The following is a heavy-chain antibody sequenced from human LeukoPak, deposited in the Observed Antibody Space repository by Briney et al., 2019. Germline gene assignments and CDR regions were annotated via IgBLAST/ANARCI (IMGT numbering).Heavy chain of an antibody. Sequence: PSGTLSLTCAVSGGYIITTNWWSWVRQPPGKGLEWIGEVSLKGATNYSPSLESRVSMSIDKSKNHLSLKLRSVTAADTATYYCTRESGAFSPFGFWGQGTLVTVSS. J-gene: IGHJ4*02. CDR1: GGYIITTNW. D-gene: IGHD1-26*01. V-gene: IGHV4-4*02. CDR2: VSLKGAT. CDR3: TRESGAFSPFGF.